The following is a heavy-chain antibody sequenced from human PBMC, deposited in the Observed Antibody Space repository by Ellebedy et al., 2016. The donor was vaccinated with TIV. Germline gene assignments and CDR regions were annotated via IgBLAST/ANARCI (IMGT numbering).Heavy chain of an antibody. Sequence: MPSETLSLTCSVSGDSISSYYWSWIRQPPGKGLEWIGYTYYSGSTYYNPSLKSRVTISVDTPKNQFSLRLRSVTAADTAVYYCARGYSSFWEPRYWYVDLWGRGTLVTVSS. CDR1: GDSISSYY. V-gene: IGHV4-59*01. CDR2: TYYSGST. D-gene: IGHD6-13*01. CDR3: ARGYSSFWEPRYWYVDL. J-gene: IGHJ2*01.